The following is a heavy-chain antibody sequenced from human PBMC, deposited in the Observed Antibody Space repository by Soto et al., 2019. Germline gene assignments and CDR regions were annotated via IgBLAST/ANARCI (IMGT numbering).Heavy chain of an antibody. CDR3: ARIVFP. CDR2: IYYSGFT. D-gene: IGHD2-21*01. J-gene: IGHJ5*02. CDR1: GFSITRVFYY. Sequence: PSETMSLTITFSGFSITRVFYYWRWIRQHPGKGLEWIGYIYYSGFTYYNPSLKSRVTISVDTSKNQFSLKLSSVTAEDTAVYYCARIVFPWGQGTLVTVSP. V-gene: IGHV4-31*03.